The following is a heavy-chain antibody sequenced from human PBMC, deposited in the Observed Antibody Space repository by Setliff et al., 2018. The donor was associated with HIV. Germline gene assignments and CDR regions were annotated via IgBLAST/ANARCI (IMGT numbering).Heavy chain of an antibody. D-gene: IGHD1-1*01. CDR2: ITQSGTT. J-gene: IGHJ4*02. V-gene: IGHV4-34*01. CDR3: ATKGWNAYKAFDY. Sequence: TLSLTCAVYGESFSDYSWNWIRQTPEKGLEWIAEITQSGTTNYNPSLRGRVTIVVGTSKNHFSLNLRSVTAADTAFYYCATKGWNAYKAFDYWGQGTLVTVSS. CDR1: GESFSDYS.